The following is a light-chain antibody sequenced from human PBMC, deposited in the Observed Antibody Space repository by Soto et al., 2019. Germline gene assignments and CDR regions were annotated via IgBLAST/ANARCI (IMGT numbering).Light chain of an antibody. CDR1: HSVRTN. CDR2: GAS. V-gene: IGKV3-20*01. CDR3: QQYGSSPWT. J-gene: IGKJ1*01. Sequence: EMVITQYPDTLAVSPGETVTLSCRASHSVRTNLAWYQHKPGQSPRLLIYGASNRATGIPDRFSGSGSGTDFTLTISRLEPEDFAVYYCQQYGSSPWTFGQGTKVDIK.